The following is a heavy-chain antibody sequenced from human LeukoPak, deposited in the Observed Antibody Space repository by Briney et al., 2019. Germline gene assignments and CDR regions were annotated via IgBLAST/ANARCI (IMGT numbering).Heavy chain of an antibody. J-gene: IGHJ6*03. D-gene: IGHD3-22*01. CDR3: ARERYYDSSGYYSRNYYYMDV. V-gene: IGHV4-4*07. CDR2: VYTSGST. Sequence: SETLSLTCTVSGGSISNYHWSWIRQPAGKVLEWIGRVYTSGSTNYNPSLKSRLTISVDKSKNQFSLKLSSVTAADTAVYHCARERYYDSSGYYSRNYYYMDVWGKGTTVTVSS. CDR1: GGSISNYH.